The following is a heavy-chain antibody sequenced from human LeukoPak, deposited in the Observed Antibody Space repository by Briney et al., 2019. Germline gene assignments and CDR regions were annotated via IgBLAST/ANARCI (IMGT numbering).Heavy chain of an antibody. CDR1: GYSFTSYW. CDR2: IYPGDSDT. V-gene: IGHV5-51*01. J-gene: IGHJ3*02. Sequence: GESLKISCKGSGYSFTSYWIGWVRQMPGKGLEWMGIIYPGDSDTRYSPSFQGQVTISADKSISTAYLQWSSLKASDTAMYYCARPTNFEEYCSSTSCYGAFDIWGQGTMVTVSS. CDR3: ARPTNFEEYCSSTSCYGAFDI. D-gene: IGHD2-2*01.